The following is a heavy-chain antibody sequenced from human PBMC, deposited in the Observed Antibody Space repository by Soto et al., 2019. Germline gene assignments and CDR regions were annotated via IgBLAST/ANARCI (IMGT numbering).Heavy chain of an antibody. CDR3: ARHRDSYGSGDFDY. CDR2: IYYTGST. D-gene: IGHD5-18*01. Sequence: PSETLSLTCTVSGGSISSYYWSWTRQPPGKGLEWIGYIYYTGSTNYNPSLKSRVTISVDTSKNQFSLKVSSVTAADTAVYYCARHRDSYGSGDFDYWGQGTLVTVSS. J-gene: IGHJ4*02. CDR1: GGSISSYY. V-gene: IGHV4-59*08.